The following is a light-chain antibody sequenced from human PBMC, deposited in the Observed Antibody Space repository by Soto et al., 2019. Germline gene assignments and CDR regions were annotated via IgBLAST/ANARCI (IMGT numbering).Light chain of an antibody. J-gene: IGKJ2*01. CDR1: QSVSTY. CDR3: QQRSNWPRYT. Sequence: EIVLTQSPATLSLSPGERATLSCRASQSVSTYLAWYQQKLGQAPRLLIYDASNRATGIPARFSGSGSGTDFAFTISSLEPEDFAVYFCQQRSNWPRYTFGQGTKLEIK. V-gene: IGKV3-11*01. CDR2: DAS.